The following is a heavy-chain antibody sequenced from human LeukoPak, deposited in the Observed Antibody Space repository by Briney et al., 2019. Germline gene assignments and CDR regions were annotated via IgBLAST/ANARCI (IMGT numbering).Heavy chain of an antibody. J-gene: IGHJ4*02. CDR3: AKVAMVRQRPKVEDYADY. D-gene: IGHD3-10*01. CDR1: GFTFSSYA. V-gene: IGHV3-23*01. Sequence: PGGSLRLSCAASGFTFSSYAMSWVRQAPGKGLEWVSAISGSGGSTYYADSVKGRFTISRDNSKNTLYLQMNSLRAEDTAVYYCAKVAMVRQRPKVEDYADYWGQGTLVTVSS. CDR2: ISGSGGST.